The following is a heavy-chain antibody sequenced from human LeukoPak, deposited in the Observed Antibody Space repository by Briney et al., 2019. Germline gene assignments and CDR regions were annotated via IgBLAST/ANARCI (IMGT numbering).Heavy chain of an antibody. Sequence: SETLSLTCTVSGGSINNYYWSWIRQPAGKGLEWIGHIYISESTNYNPSLKSRVTMSVDTSKNQFSLKLSSVTAADTAVYYCAKDGLNYDILTGYYYYMDVWGKGTTVTISS. CDR1: GGSINNYY. J-gene: IGHJ6*03. CDR3: AKDGLNYDILTGYYYYMDV. V-gene: IGHV4-4*07. D-gene: IGHD3-9*01. CDR2: IYISEST.